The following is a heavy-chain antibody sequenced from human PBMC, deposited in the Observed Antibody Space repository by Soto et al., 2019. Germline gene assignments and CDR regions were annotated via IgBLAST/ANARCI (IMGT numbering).Heavy chain of an antibody. J-gene: IGHJ5*02. D-gene: IGHD3-10*01. CDR3: ARERGAYHDSGSYNRFGP. Sequence: QVQLQESGPGLVKPSQTLSLTCTVSGGSINSGGYYWTWIRQHPGKGLEWIGYVSYSGSTYYNPAFKSPGNLSVDTSNYQFPVELGSGTAADTAVDYWARERGAYHDSGSYNRFGPWGQGTLVTVSS. V-gene: IGHV4-31*01. CDR2: VSYSGST. CDR1: GGSINSGGYY.